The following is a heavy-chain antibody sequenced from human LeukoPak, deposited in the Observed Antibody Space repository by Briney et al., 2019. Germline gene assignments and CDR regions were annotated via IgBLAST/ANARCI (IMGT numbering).Heavy chain of an antibody. V-gene: IGHV3-23*01. J-gene: IGHJ4*02. CDR1: GFTFSNYV. CDR3: AKDLDPIRPFDY. CDR2: ISENGGAA. Sequence: GGSLRLSCAASGFTFSNYVMGWVRQAQGKGLEWVSAISENGGAADYADSVRGRFTISRDNSQNTLYQQMNSLRAEDTAVYYCAKDLDPIRPFDYWGQGTLVTVSS.